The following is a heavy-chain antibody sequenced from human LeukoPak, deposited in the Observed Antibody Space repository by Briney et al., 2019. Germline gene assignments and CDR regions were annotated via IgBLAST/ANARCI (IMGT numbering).Heavy chain of an antibody. V-gene: IGHV3-7*01. CDR2: IRQDGSEK. CDR1: GFTFSSYW. J-gene: IGHJ6*03. CDR3: ARDRDDFWSLAYYYYMDV. Sequence: GGSLRLSCAASGFTFSSYWMSWVRQAPGKGLEWVATIRQDGSEKYYVDSVKGRFTISRDDAKNSLYLQMNSLRAEDTAVYYCARDRDDFWSLAYYYYMDVWGKGTTVTVSS. D-gene: IGHD3-3*01.